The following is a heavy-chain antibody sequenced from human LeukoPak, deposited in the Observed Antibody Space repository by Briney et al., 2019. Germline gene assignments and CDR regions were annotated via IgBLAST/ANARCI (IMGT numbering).Heavy chain of an antibody. Sequence: GGSLRLSCAASGFTFSSYWMTWVRQAPGKGLEWVANIKQDGSEKYYVDSVKGRFTISRDNAKNSLYLQMNSLRAEDTAVYYCARDPYSSNWSYYFDYWGQGTLVTVSS. CDR1: GFTFSSYW. J-gene: IGHJ4*02. CDR3: ARDPYSSNWSYYFDY. CDR2: IKQDGSEK. D-gene: IGHD6-13*01. V-gene: IGHV3-7*05.